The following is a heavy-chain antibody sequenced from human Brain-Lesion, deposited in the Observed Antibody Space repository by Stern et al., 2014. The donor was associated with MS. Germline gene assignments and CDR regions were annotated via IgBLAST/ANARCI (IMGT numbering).Heavy chain of an antibody. J-gene: IGHJ4*02. Sequence: EVQLVESGGGLVQPGGSLRLSCAASGFTFSTYWMHWVRQAPGKGLVWVSRINSDGSNTSYADSVKGRFPISRDNAKNTLYLQMNSLRAEDTAVYYCARATGKNSYSYWGQGTLVTVSS. CDR3: ARATGKNSYSY. D-gene: IGHD1-26*01. CDR1: GFTFSTYW. CDR2: INSDGSNT. V-gene: IGHV3-74*02.